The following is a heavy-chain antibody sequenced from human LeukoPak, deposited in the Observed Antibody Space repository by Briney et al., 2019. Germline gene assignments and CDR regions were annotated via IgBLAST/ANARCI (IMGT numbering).Heavy chain of an antibody. D-gene: IGHD6-13*01. CDR2: ISGSGGST. V-gene: IGHV3-23*01. CDR3: ARVRGSSSCYGWFDP. CDR1: GFTFSSYG. J-gene: IGHJ5*02. Sequence: GGTLRLSCAASGFTFSSYGMSWVRQAPGKGLEWVSAISGSGGSTYYADSVKGRFTISRDNSKNTLYLQMNSLRAEDTALYYCARVRGSSSCYGWFDPWGQGTLVTVSS.